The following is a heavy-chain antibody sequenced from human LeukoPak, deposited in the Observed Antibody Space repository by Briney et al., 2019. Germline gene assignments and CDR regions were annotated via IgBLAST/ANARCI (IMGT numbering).Heavy chain of an antibody. D-gene: IGHD4-17*01. CDR3: AKGGASVTRYVDY. CDR1: GFTFSSYG. CDR2: IKQDGSEK. Sequence: AGGTLRLSCAASGFTFSSYGMSWVRQAPGKGLEWVANIKQDGSEKYYVDSVKGRFTISRDNAKNSLYMQMNSLRPEDTAVYYCAKGGASVTRYVDYWGQGTLVTVSS. J-gene: IGHJ4*02. V-gene: IGHV3-7*01.